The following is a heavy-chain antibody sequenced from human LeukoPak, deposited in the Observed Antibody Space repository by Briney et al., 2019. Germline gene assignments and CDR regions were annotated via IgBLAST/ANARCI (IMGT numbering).Heavy chain of an antibody. CDR2: ISRSSSTI. D-gene: IGHD2-15*01. J-gene: IGHJ5*02. Sequence: GGSLRLSCAASGFTFSSYSMNWVRQAPGKGLEWVSYISRSSSTIHYADSVKGRFTISRDNAKNSLYLQMNSLRAEDTAVYYCASLVVAATPDWFDPWGQGTLVTVSS. CDR3: ASLVVAATPDWFDP. V-gene: IGHV3-48*01. CDR1: GFTFSSYS.